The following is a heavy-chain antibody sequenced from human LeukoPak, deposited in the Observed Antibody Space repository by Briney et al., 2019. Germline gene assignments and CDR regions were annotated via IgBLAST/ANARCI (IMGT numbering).Heavy chain of an antibody. J-gene: IGHJ4*01. V-gene: IGHV3-33*01. D-gene: IGHD4-23*01. CDR2: IWYDGSNK. CDR3: ARDHDYGGNSGYY. Sequence: GGSLRLSCAASGFTFSSYGMHWVRQAPGKGLEGAAVIWYDGSNKYYADSVKGRFTISRDNSKNTLYLQMNSLRAEDTAVYYCARDHDYGGNSGYYWGQGTLVTVSS. CDR1: GFTFSSYG.